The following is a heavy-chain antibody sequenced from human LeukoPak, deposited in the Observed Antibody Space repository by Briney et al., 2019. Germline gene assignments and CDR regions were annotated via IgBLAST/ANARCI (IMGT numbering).Heavy chain of an antibody. CDR3: AREERTGPYSYTRGFDP. V-gene: IGHV1-46*01. Sequence: ASVKVSCKAAGYTFTSYYMHWVRQAPGQGLEWMGIINPSGGSTSYAQKFQGRVTMTRDTSTSTVYMELSSLRSEDTAVYYCAREERTGPYSYTRGFDPWGQGTLVTVSS. J-gene: IGHJ5*02. CDR2: INPSGGST. D-gene: IGHD3-16*01. CDR1: GYTFTSYY.